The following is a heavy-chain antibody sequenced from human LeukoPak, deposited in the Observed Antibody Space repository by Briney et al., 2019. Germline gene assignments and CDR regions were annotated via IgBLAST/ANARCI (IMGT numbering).Heavy chain of an antibody. CDR2: IIPILGIA. Sequence: SVKVSCKASGGTFSSYAISWVRQAPGQGLEWMGRIIPILGIANYAQKFQGRVTITADKSTSTAYMELSSLRSEDTAVYYGARLTNGYCSGGSCYRANGFDPWGQGTLVTVSS. CDR1: GGTFSSYA. J-gene: IGHJ5*02. CDR3: ARLTNGYCSGGSCYRANGFDP. D-gene: IGHD2-15*01. V-gene: IGHV1-69*04.